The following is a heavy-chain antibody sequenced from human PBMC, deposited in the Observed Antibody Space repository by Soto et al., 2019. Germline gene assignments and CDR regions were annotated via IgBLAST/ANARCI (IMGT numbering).Heavy chain of an antibody. D-gene: IGHD6-13*01. CDR2: ISSNGGST. J-gene: IGHJ4*02. V-gene: IGHV3-64D*06. CDR1: GFTFSSSA. CDR3: VKDWGQQLGNHYFDY. Sequence: GGSLRLSCSASGFTFSSSAMHWVRQAPGKGLEYVSAISSNGGSTYYADSVKGRFAISRDNSKNTLYLQMSSLRAEDTAVYYCVKDWGQQLGNHYFDYWGQGTLVIVSS.